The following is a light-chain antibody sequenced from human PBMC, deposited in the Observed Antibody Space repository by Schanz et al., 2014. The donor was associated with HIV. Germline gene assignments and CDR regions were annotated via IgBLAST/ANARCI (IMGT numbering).Light chain of an antibody. Sequence: QSLLTQPPSVSAAPGQRVTISCSGGALNVGHNFVSWYQQFPGTAPKLLIFADYQRPSEIPDRISGSKTGTSATLAINGLQTGDEADYYCATWENSLVLFGGGTKVTVL. CDR2: ADY. J-gene: IGLJ2*01. V-gene: IGLV1-51*01. CDR3: ATWENSLVL. CDR1: ALNVGHNF.